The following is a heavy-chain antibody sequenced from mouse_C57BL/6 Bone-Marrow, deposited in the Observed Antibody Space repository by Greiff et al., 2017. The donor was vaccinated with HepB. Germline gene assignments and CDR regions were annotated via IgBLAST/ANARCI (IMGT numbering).Heavy chain of an antibody. Sequence: DVKLVESGGGLVQPGGSLKLSCAASGFTFSDYGMAWVRQAPRKGPEWVAFISNLAYSIYYADTVTGRFTISRVNAKNTLYLEMSSLRSEDTAMYYCARLHYYGSGAFDYWGQGTTLTVSS. J-gene: IGHJ2*01. CDR3: ARLHYYGSGAFDY. V-gene: IGHV5-15*01. CDR2: ISNLAYSI. D-gene: IGHD1-1*01. CDR1: GFTFSDYG.